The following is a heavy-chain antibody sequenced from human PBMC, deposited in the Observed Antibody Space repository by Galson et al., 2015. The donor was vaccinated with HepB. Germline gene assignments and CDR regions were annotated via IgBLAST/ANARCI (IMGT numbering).Heavy chain of an antibody. CDR2: IWSEGSNK. Sequence: SLRLSCAASGFTFSKYGMDWVRQAPGKGLEWVAVIWSEGSNKYYADSVKGRFTVSRDNSKNTLYLQMNSLRAEDTAIYYCAREMYYDFWSGNYDGTYYYYMDVWGKGTTVTVSS. CDR3: AREMYYDFWSGNYDGTYYYYMDV. CDR1: GFTFSKYG. J-gene: IGHJ6*03. V-gene: IGHV3-33*01. D-gene: IGHD3-3*01.